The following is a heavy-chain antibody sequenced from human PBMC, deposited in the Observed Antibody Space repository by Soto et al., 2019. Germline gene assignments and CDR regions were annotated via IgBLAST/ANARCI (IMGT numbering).Heavy chain of an antibody. V-gene: IGHV1-46*01. Sequence: ASVKVSCKASGYTLTSYYMHWVRQAPGQGLEWMGIISPTGSSTSYAQKFQGRVTLTRDTSTSTVYMELSSLRSEDTAVYYCAGGSSSWYNYFENWGKETLFTV. CDR3: AGGSSSWYNYFEN. CDR2: ISPTGSST. CDR1: GYTLTSYY. J-gene: IGHJ4*02. D-gene: IGHD6-13*01.